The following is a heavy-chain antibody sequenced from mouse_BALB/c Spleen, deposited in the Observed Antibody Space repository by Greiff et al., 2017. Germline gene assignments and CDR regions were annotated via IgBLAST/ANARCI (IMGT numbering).Heavy chain of an antibody. Sequence: EVKLVESGPELVKPGASVKMSCKASGYTFTSYVMHWVKQKPGQGLEWIGYINPYNDGTKYNEKFKGKATLTSDKSSSTAYMELSSLTSEDSAVYYCARDDDYAYYFDYWGQGTTLTVSS. CDR1: GYTFTSYV. V-gene: IGHV1-14*01. CDR2: INPYNDGT. CDR3: ARDDDYAYYFDY. J-gene: IGHJ2*01. D-gene: IGHD2-4*01.